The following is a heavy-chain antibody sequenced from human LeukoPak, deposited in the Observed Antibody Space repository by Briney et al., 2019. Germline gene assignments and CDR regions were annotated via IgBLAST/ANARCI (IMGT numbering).Heavy chain of an antibody. J-gene: IGHJ5*02. V-gene: IGHV4-4*07. CDR3: ARGITARANWFDP. CDR1: GGSISSYY. D-gene: IGHD3-10*01. CDR2: IYTSGSA. Sequence: PSETLSLTCSVSGGSISSYYWSWIRQPAAKGLEWMGRIYTSGSANYNPTLKSRVTMSVDTSKNQFSLKLSSVTAADTALYYCARGITARANWFDPWGQGTLVTVSS.